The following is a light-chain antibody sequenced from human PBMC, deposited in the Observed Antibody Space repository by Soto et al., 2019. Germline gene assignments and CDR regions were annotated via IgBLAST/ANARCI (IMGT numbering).Light chain of an antibody. Sequence: EIVLTQSPGSLSLSPGQRATLSCRASQSVDTTFFAWYQKKPGQAPRLLIYGASKRDTGIPDRFSGSGSGTDFTLNISRLEPEDFAVYYCQQYMSSVTFGQGTKVEIK. V-gene: IGKV3-20*01. CDR3: QQYMSSVT. CDR1: QSVDTTF. CDR2: GAS. J-gene: IGKJ1*01.